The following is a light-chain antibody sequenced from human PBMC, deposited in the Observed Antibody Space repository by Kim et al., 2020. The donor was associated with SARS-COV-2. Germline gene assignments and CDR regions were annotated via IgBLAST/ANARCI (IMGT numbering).Light chain of an antibody. CDR3: QAWDSSTDWM. Sequence: SYELTQPPSVSVSPGQTASITYSGDKLGDKYACWYQQKPGQSPVLVIYQNNKRPSGIPERFSGSNSGNTATLTISGTQAMDEADYYCQAWDSSTDWMFG. CDR1: KLGDKY. J-gene: IGLJ3*02. CDR2: QNN. V-gene: IGLV3-1*01.